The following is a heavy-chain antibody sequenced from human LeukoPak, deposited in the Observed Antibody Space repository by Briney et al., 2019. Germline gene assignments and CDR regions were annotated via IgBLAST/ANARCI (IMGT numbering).Heavy chain of an antibody. CDR3: ARALESGNSDAGY. D-gene: IGHD4-23*01. Sequence: VGSLRLSCATSEFTSTSYWMTCVRQAPGKWLESVANIHPDGSAKYYVDSLRGRFTISRENAKNSLYLQMNSLRAEDTAVYYCARALESGNSDAGYWGQGTLVTVSS. V-gene: IGHV3-7*04. CDR1: EFTSTSYW. J-gene: IGHJ4*02. CDR2: IHPDGSAK.